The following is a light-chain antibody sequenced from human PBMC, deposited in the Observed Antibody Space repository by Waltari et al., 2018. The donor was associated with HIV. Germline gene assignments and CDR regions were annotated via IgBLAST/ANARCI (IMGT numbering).Light chain of an antibody. J-gene: IGLJ2*01. CDR1: TRDVGTYHF. CDR2: EVT. Sequence: QSALTQPASVSGSPGQSITISCTGTTRDVGTYHFVSWYQQHPGKAPKLMIYEVTKRPSGVSNRFSGSKSGNTASLTISGLQAEDEAYYYCCSYAGSITVLFGGGTKVTVL. V-gene: IGLV2-23*02. CDR3: CSYAGSITVL.